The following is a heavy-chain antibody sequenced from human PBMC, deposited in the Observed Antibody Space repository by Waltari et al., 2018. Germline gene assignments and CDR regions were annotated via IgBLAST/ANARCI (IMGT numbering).Heavy chain of an antibody. Sequence: QVQLVQSGAEVKKPGASVKVSCRASGYTFTNYYIHWVRQAPGQGLEWMGLISPGGDSTSYARKFQGRVSMTWDTSTGTVYMELSSLKSEDTAMYYCARASRGFAVAGFDYWGQGTLVTVSS. D-gene: IGHD6-19*01. V-gene: IGHV1-46*01. CDR1: GYTFTNYY. J-gene: IGHJ4*02. CDR2: ISPGGDST. CDR3: ARASRGFAVAGFDY.